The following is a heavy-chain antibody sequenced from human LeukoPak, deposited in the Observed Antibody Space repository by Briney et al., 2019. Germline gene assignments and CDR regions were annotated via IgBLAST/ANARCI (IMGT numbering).Heavy chain of an antibody. CDR3: ANQPELYCSAGTRLPSTG. CDR2: ISAGGQNT. V-gene: IGHV3-23*01. D-gene: IGHD2-15*01. J-gene: IGHJ4*02. CDR1: GFTFSAYA. Sequence: PGGSLRLSCDASGFTFSAYAMHRVRQAPGEGLEWVSGISAGGQNTYYADSVKGRFTISRDNSKNTLFLQMNSLSSDDTAVYYCANQPELYCSAGTRLPSTGWGQGTLVTVSS.